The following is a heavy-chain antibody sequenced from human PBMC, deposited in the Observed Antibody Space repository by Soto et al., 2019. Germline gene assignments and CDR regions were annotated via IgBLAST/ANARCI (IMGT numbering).Heavy chain of an antibody. CDR2: INPNSGGT. J-gene: IGHJ4*02. V-gene: IGHV1-2*02. Sequence: ASVKVSCKASGYTFTGYYMHWVRQAPGQGLEWMGWINPNSGGTNYAQKFQGRVTMTRDTSISTAYMELSRLRSDDTAVYYCARDQPRAMVLLPFPITYWGQGTLVTVSS. CDR3: ARDQPRAMVLLPFPITY. CDR1: GYTFTGYY. D-gene: IGHD5-18*01.